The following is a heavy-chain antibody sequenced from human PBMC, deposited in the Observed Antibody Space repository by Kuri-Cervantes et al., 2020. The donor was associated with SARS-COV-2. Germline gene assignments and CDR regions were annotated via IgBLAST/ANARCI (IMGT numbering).Heavy chain of an antibody. Sequence: SETLSLTCTVSGGSISSYYWSWIRQPPGKGLEWIGSIYYSGSTFYSPSLMSRVTISVDTSKNQFSLELTSVTAADTAIYYCASEYSTTTFRPAGNSYNKYFDHWGQGTQVTVSS. D-gene: IGHD2-2*01. J-gene: IGHJ4*02. CDR2: IYYSGST. CDR1: GGSISSYY. CDR3: ASEYSTTTFRPAGNSYNKYFDH. V-gene: IGHV4-59*08.